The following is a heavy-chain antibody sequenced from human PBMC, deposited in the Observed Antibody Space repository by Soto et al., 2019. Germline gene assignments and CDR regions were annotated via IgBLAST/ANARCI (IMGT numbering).Heavy chain of an antibody. V-gene: IGHV4-39*01. J-gene: IGHJ6*02. CDR3: ARIEAAGGGQGWYYYYGMDV. CDR2: IYYSGST. Sequence: SETLSLTCTVSGGSISSSSYYWGWIRQPPGKGLEWIGSIYYSGSTYYNPSLKSRVTISVDTSKNQFSLKLSSVTAADTAVYYCARIEAAGGGQGWYYYYGMDVWGQGTTVTVSS. CDR1: GGSISSSSYY. D-gene: IGHD6-13*01.